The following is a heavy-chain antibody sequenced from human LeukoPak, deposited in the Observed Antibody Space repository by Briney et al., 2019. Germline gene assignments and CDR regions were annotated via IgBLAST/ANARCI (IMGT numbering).Heavy chain of an antibody. D-gene: IGHD4/OR15-4a*01. CDR2: INHGGST. J-gene: IGHJ4*02. Sequence: SETLSLTCAVYGGSLSGYYWSWIRQSPGKELERIGEINHGGSTNYNPSLKSRVTMSVDTSKNHFSLKLSSVTAADTAVYFCAREGRMSMGIEYWGQGTLVTVSS. CDR1: GGSLSGYY. V-gene: IGHV4-34*01. CDR3: AREGRMSMGIEY.